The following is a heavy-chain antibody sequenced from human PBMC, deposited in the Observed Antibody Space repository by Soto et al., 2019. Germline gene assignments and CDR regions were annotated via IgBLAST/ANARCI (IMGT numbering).Heavy chain of an antibody. CDR2: INAGNGNT. V-gene: IGHV1-3*01. Sequence: ASVKVSCKASGYTFTSYAMHWVRQAPGQRLEWMGWINAGNGNTKYSQKFQGRVTITRDTSASTAYMELSSLRSEDTAVYYCAMGVDYGASFDYWGQGTLVTVSS. CDR3: AMGVDYGASFDY. CDR1: GYTFTSYA. D-gene: IGHD4-17*01. J-gene: IGHJ4*02.